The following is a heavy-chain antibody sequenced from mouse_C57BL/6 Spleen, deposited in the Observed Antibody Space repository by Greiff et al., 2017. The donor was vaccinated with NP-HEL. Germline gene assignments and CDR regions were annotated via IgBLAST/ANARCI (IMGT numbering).Heavy chain of an antibody. CDR3: ARDGDYDCDVYCAMDY. J-gene: IGHJ4*01. D-gene: IGHD2-4*01. CDR1: GFTFSSYA. V-gene: IGHV5-4*01. Sequence: EVQVVESGGGLVKPGGSLKLSCAASGFTFSSYAMSWVRQTPEKRLEWVATISDGGSYTYYTDNVKGRFTISGDNAKNNLYLQMSHLKSEDTAVYYCARDGDYDCDVYCAMDYWGQGTSVTVSS. CDR2: ISDGGSYT.